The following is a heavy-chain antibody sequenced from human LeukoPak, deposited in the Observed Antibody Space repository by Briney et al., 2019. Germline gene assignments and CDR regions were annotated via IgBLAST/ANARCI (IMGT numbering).Heavy chain of an antibody. J-gene: IGHJ4*02. CDR1: GFIFDDYA. Sequence: QPGGSLRLSCAASGFIFDDYAMHWVRQPPGKGLEWVSLISWDGGTTYYADSVKGRFTISRGNSKNSLYLQMNSLRAEDTALYYCAIGYSSSWAIDYWGQGTLVTVSS. CDR2: ISWDGGTT. D-gene: IGHD6-13*01. V-gene: IGHV3-43D*03. CDR3: AIGYSSSWAIDY.